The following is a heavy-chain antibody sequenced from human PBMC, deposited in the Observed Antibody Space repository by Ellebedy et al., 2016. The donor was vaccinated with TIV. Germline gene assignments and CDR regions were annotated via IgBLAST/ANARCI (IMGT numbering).Heavy chain of an antibody. Sequence: PGGSLRLSCKGSGYSFTSYWIGWVRQMPGKGLEWMGNIYHGHSNTRYSPSFQGQVIFSADKAISSAYLQWSSLKASDSAMYYCARRSTKTTNHFDFWGHGTLITVSS. CDR2: IYHGHSNT. V-gene: IGHV5-51*01. D-gene: IGHD4-17*01. J-gene: IGHJ4*01. CDR1: GYSFTSYW. CDR3: ARRSTKTTNHFDF.